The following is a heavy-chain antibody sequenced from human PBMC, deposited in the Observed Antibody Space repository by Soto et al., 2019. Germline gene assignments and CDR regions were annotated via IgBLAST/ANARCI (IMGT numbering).Heavy chain of an antibody. CDR3: ARGVGNYDFWSGLQGFDT. Sequence: ASVKVSCKASGYTFSSYGLNWVRQAPGQGLEWMGWINAYNGNTNYAPKLQGRVTMTTDTSTSTAYMELTSLRSDDTAVYYCARGVGNYDFWSGLQGFDTWGQGTLVTVSS. J-gene: IGHJ5*02. V-gene: IGHV1-18*01. CDR1: GYTFSSYG. CDR2: INAYNGNT. D-gene: IGHD3-3*01.